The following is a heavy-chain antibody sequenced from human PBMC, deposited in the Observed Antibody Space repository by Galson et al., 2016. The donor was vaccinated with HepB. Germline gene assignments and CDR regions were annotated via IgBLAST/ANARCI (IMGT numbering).Heavy chain of an antibody. CDR3: ARAASEIPRVISDS. CDR2: INPSRGST. Sequence: SVKVSCKASGYIFTAHYMHWVRQAPGQGLEWMGIINPSRGSTSYKQKFHGRITMKSDSSTKTVYMELSSLTYEDTAVYFCARAASEIPRVISDSWGQGSLVIVSS. V-gene: IGHV1-46*01. CDR1: GYIFTAHY. J-gene: IGHJ4*02. D-gene: IGHD2-21*01.